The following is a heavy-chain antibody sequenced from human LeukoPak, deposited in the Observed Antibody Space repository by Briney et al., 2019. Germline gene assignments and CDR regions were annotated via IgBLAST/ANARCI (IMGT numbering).Heavy chain of an antibody. CDR3: AKDGRIAATKWDY. CDR1: GFTFSWYW. Sequence: GGSLRLSCAASGFTFSWYWMNWVRQAPGKGLEWVSAISGSGGSTYYADSVKGRSTISRDNSKNTLYLQMNSLRAKDTAVYYCAKDGRIAATKWDYWGQGTLVTVSS. J-gene: IGHJ4*02. CDR2: ISGSGGST. V-gene: IGHV3-23*01. D-gene: IGHD6-13*01.